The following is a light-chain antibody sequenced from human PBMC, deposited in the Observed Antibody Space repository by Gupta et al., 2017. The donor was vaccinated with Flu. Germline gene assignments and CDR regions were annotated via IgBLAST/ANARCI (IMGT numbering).Light chain of an antibody. J-gene: IGKJ3*01. V-gene: IGKV1-39*01. CDR3: QQSDSTPVT. CDR2: TAS. CDR1: QSISTY. Sequence: DIQMTQSPSSLSAPVGDRVTITCRASQSISTYLIWYQQKPGKAPNLLIYTASTLQSGVPSRFSGSGSGTDFTLTISRLQPEDFATYYCQQSDSTPVTFGPGTKVDIK.